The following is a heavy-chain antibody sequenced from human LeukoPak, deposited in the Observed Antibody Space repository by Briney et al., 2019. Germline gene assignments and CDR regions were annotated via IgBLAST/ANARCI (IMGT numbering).Heavy chain of an antibody. CDR2: INHSGST. J-gene: IGHJ4*02. CDR1: GGSFSGYY. D-gene: IGHD1-20*01. CDR3: ASIITGINRCFDY. V-gene: IGHV4-34*01. Sequence: KASETLSLTCAVYGGSFSGYYWSWIRQPPGKGLEWIGEINHSGSTNYNPSLKSRVTISVDTSKNQFSLKLSSVTAADTAVYYCASIITGINRCFDYWGQGTLVTVSS.